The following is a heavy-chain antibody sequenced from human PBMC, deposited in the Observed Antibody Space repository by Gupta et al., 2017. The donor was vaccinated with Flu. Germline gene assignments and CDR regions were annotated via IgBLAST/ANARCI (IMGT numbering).Heavy chain of an antibody. CDR2: ISGSGGST. Sequence: EVQLLESGGGSVQPGGSLRLSCTASGFTFNNYGMSWVRQAPGKGLEWVSGISGSGGSTNYADSVKGRFTISRDNSKNTLFLQMNGLRAEDTAIYYCAKDRERNSWYYFDFWGQGTLATVSS. V-gene: IGHV3-23*01. CDR1: GFTFNNYG. D-gene: IGHD6-13*01. CDR3: AKDRERNSWYYFDF. J-gene: IGHJ4*02.